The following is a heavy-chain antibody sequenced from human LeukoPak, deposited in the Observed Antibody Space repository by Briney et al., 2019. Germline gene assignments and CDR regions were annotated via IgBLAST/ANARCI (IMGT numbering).Heavy chain of an antibody. CDR2: ISAYNGNT. CDR3: ARDPENQYYYDSSGYEDY. D-gene: IGHD3-22*01. J-gene: IGHJ4*02. V-gene: IGHV1-18*01. CDR1: GYTFTSYG. Sequence: ASAKVSCKASGYTFTSYGISWVRQAPGQGLEWMGWISAYNGNTNYAQKLQGRVTMTTDTSTSTAYMELRSLRSDDTAVYYCARDPENQYYYDSSGYEDYWGQGTLVTVSS.